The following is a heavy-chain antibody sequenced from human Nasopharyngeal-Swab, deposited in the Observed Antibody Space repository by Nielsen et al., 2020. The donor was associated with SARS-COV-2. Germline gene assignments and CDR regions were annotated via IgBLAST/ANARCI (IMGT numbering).Heavy chain of an antibody. Sequence: ASVKVSCKASGYTFTSYAMNWVRQAPGQGLEWMGWINTNTGNPTYAQGFTGRFVFSLDTSVSMAYLQISSLKAEDTAVYYCARDTRSSWYYYYYGMDVWGQGTTVTVSS. CDR1: GYTFTSYA. CDR2: INTNTGNP. CDR3: ARDTRSSWYYYYYGMDV. D-gene: IGHD6-13*01. V-gene: IGHV7-4-1*04. J-gene: IGHJ6*02.